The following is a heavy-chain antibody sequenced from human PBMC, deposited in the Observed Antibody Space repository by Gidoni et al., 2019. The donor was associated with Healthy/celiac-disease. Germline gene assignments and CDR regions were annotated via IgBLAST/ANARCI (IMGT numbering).Heavy chain of an antibody. D-gene: IGHD6-13*01. CDR3: ARARIAAAVTRWFDP. Sequence: QVQLQQWGAGLLKPSETLSLTCAVYGGSFSGYYWSWIRQPPGKGLEWIGEINHSGSTNYNPSLKSRVTISVDTSKNQFSLKLSSVTAADTAVYYCARARIAAAVTRWFDPWGQGTLVTVSS. CDR1: GGSFSGYY. CDR2: INHSGST. J-gene: IGHJ5*02. V-gene: IGHV4-34*01.